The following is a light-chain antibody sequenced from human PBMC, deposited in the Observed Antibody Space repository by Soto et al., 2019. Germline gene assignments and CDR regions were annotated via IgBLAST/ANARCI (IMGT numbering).Light chain of an antibody. V-gene: IGKV1-5*03. J-gene: IGKJ2*01. Sequence: DVEMTQSPSTLPTSIGDRVTINCRASQNVSNWLAWYQQKPGKAPKLLIYKASRLESGVPSRFSAGGSGTDFTLTIHSLQSDDFATYFCEQYSKESTFGQGTKLEIK. CDR1: QNVSNW. CDR3: EQYSKEST. CDR2: KAS.